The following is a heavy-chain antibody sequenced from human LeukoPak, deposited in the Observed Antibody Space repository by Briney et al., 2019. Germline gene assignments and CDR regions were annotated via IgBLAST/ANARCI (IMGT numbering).Heavy chain of an antibody. Sequence: GSLRLSCAASGFTFSDYYMSWIRQAPGKGLERGSYISSSGSTIYYADSVKGRFTISRDNAKNSLYLQMNSLRAEDTAVYYCARDTSYYCSSTSCYFGAYYYYGMDVWGQGTTVTVSS. CDR1: GFTFSDYY. J-gene: IGHJ6*02. CDR3: ARDTSYYCSSTSCYFGAYYYYGMDV. CDR2: ISSSGSTI. V-gene: IGHV3-11*01. D-gene: IGHD2-2*01.